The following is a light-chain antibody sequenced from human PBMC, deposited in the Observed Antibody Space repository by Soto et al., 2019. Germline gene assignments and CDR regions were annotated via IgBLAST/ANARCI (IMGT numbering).Light chain of an antibody. CDR1: QSISDS. CDR2: EAS. V-gene: IGKV1-5*03. Sequence: DIQMTQSPSTLSASVGDRVTITCRASQSISDSLAWYQQKPGKAPKLLIYEASRLKSGVPSRFSGSRSGTEYTLPISSLQPDDFATYYCQQYNGYWTFGQGTKVEIK. J-gene: IGKJ1*01. CDR3: QQYNGYWT.